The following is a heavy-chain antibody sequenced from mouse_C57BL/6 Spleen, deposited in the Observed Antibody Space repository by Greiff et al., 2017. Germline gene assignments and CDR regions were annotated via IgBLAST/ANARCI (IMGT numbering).Heavy chain of an antibody. Sequence: DVKLVESGGGLVKPGGSLKLSCAASGFTFSDYGMHWVRQAPEKGLVWVAYISSGSSTIYYADTVKGRFTISRDNAKNTLFLQMTRLMSEDTAMYYCARRNYGSSYVGYYFDYWGQGTTLTVSS. CDR1: GFTFSDYG. CDR2: ISSGSSTI. V-gene: IGHV5-17*01. CDR3: ARRNYGSSYVGYYFDY. J-gene: IGHJ2*01. D-gene: IGHD1-1*01.